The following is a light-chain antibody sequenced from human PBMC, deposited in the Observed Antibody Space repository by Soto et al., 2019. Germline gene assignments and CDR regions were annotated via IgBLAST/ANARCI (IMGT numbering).Light chain of an antibody. Sequence: QSALTQPPSASGSPGQSVTISCTGTSSDVGGYNFVSWNQQHPGKAPKLMIYEVTKRPSGVPSRFSGSKSGNTASLTVSGLQAEDEADYYCSSYAGSSNLGVFGGGTKLTVL. V-gene: IGLV2-8*01. CDR3: SSYAGSSNLGV. CDR2: EVT. CDR1: SSDVGGYNF. J-gene: IGLJ3*02.